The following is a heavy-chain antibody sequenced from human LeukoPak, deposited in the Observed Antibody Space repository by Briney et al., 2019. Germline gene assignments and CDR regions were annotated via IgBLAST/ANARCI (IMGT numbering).Heavy chain of an antibody. D-gene: IGHD3-22*01. Sequence: SETLSLTCTVSGGSISSYYWSWIRQPAGKGLEWIGRIYTSGSTNYNPSLKSRVTISVDTSKNQFSLKLSSVTAADTAVYYCARLTPSKHYDSSGYSDAFDIWGQGTMVTVSS. CDR2: IYTSGST. V-gene: IGHV4-4*07. CDR1: GGSISSYY. J-gene: IGHJ3*02. CDR3: ARLTPSKHYDSSGYSDAFDI.